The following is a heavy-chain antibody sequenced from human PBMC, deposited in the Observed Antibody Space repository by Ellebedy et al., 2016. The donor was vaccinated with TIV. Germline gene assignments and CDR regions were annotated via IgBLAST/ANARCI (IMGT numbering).Heavy chain of an antibody. J-gene: IGHJ4*02. Sequence: GESLKISCAASRFTFSSYWMHWVRQAPGKGLVWVSGIKSDGRSTSYADSVKGRFTISRDNAKNMLYLQMNRLRAEDKAVYYCARWGIVDPIALDYWGQGTLVTVSS. D-gene: IGHD1-26*01. CDR2: IKSDGRST. CDR3: ARWGIVDPIALDY. V-gene: IGHV3-74*01. CDR1: RFTFSSYW.